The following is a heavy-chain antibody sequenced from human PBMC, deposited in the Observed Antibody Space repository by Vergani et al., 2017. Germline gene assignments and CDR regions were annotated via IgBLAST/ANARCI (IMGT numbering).Heavy chain of an antibody. CDR2: ISSSSSYI. D-gene: IGHD2-2*01. V-gene: IGHV3-21*01. CDR1: GFTFSSYS. J-gene: IGHJ6*02. Sequence: EVQLVESGGGLVKPGGSLRLSCAASGFTFSSYSMNWVRQAPGKGLEWVSSISSSSSYIYYADSVKGRFTISRDNAKNSLYLQMNSLRAEDTAVYYCARDARSDCRSSSCYFDPPVVRYYYYGMDVWGQGTTVTVAS. CDR3: ARDARSDCRSSSCYFDPPVVRYYYYGMDV.